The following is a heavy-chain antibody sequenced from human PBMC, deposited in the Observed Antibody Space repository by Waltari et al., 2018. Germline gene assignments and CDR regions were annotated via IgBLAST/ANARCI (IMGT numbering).Heavy chain of an antibody. V-gene: IGHV3-23*01. Sequence: VQLLESGGGLAQPGGSLTLSCAASGLPFSFYAMNWVRQAPGKGLEGVSGISGSGGRTYYADSVKGRFTISRDNSKNTLYLQMNSLRAEDTAVYYCAKDSPVLMVYAADYWGQGTMVTVSS. J-gene: IGHJ4*02. CDR3: AKDSPVLMVYAADY. CDR1: GLPFSFYA. D-gene: IGHD2-8*01. CDR2: ISGSGGRT.